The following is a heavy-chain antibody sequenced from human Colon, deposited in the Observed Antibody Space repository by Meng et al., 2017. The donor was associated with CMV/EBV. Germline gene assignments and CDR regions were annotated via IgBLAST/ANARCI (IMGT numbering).Heavy chain of an antibody. V-gene: IGHV3-30*14. Sequence: QVQRAESGVGLVPAGSSLRLSWVASGFIFNTYAMYWVRQAPGKGLEWVAVISYDGNNKYYADSVKGRFTISRDNSKNTLFLQMNSLRADDTAVYYCARGPSYSHYFDYWGQGTLVTVSS. CDR3: ARGPSYSHYFDY. CDR2: ISYDGNNK. J-gene: IGHJ4*02. D-gene: IGHD4-11*01. CDR1: GFIFNTYA.